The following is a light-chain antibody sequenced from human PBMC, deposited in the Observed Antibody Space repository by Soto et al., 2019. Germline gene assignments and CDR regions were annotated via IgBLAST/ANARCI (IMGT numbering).Light chain of an antibody. J-gene: IGLJ2*01. CDR2: DVS. V-gene: IGLV2-14*01. CDR3: CSYATSSTLDVV. Sequence: QSALTQPASVSGSPGQSITISCTGTSSDVGGYNYVSWYQQHPGKAPKFMIYDVSNRPSGVSNRFSGSKSGNTASLTISGLQAEDEADDYCCSYATSSTLDVVFGGGTKLTVL. CDR1: SSDVGGYNY.